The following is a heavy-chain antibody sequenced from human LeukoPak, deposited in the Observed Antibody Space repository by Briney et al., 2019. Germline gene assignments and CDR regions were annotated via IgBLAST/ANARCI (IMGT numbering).Heavy chain of an antibody. Sequence: GGSLRLSCAASGFTFDDYGMSWVRQAPGKGLEWVSGINWNGGSTGYADSVKGRFTISRDNAKNSLYLQMNSLRAEDTAVYYCARGRGSVAGFDYWGQGTLVTVSS. V-gene: IGHV3-20*04. D-gene: IGHD6-19*01. J-gene: IGHJ4*02. CDR3: ARGRGSVAGFDY. CDR1: GFTFDDYG. CDR2: INWNGGST.